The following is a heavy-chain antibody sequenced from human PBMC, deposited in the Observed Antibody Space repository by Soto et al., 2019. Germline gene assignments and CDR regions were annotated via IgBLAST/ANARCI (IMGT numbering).Heavy chain of an antibody. CDR2: ISGRRGDT. CDR1: GFTFSSYA. Sequence: QTGGSLRLSCAASGFTFSSYAMTWVRQAPGKGLEWVSTISGRRGDTFYADSVKGRFTISRDFSRDTLYLQMDSLRVEDTAMYFCAKGESHIVLIMAAFEHWGQGTRVTVSS. CDR3: AKGESHIVLIMAAFEH. V-gene: IGHV3-23*01. J-gene: IGHJ4*02. D-gene: IGHD2-8*02.